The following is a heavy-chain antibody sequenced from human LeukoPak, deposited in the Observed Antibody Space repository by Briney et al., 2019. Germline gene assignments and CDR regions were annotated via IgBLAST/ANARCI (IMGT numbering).Heavy chain of an antibody. J-gene: IGHJ4*02. Sequence: GESLKISCKGFGYTLSDQWIGWVRQKPGKGPEWMGIIYPGDSDTRYSPSFQGQVTISADKSTSTAYLQWSSLKASDTAMYYCARPGSGYSSSLGDWGQGTLVTVSS. D-gene: IGHD6-13*01. V-gene: IGHV5-51*01. CDR1: GYTLSDQW. CDR3: ARPGSGYSSSLGD. CDR2: IYPGDSDT.